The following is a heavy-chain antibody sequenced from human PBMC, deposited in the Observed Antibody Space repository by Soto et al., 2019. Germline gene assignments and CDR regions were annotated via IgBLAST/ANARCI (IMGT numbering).Heavy chain of an antibody. CDR1: GFTFSSYA. CDR3: ARGGITVTTCSLYPLDY. J-gene: IGHJ4*02. CDR2: ISYDGSNK. V-gene: IGHV3-30-3*01. D-gene: IGHD4-17*01. Sequence: QVQLVVSGGGMVQPGRSLRLSCAASGFTFSSYAMHWVRQAPGKGLEWVAVISYDGSNKYYADCVKGRFTISSDNSKNTLYLQMNSLRAEDTAVYYCARGGITVTTCSLYPLDYWGQGTLVTVSS.